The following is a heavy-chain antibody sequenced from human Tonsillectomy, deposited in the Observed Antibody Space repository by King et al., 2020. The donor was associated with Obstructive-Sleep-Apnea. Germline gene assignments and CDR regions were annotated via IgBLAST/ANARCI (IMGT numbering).Heavy chain of an antibody. CDR2: IYYSGST. CDR1: GGSISNYS. CDR3: ARWDPYYYGASGYSYYFDY. J-gene: IGHJ4*02. V-gene: IGHV4-59*08. D-gene: IGHD3-22*01. Sequence: VPLQESGPGLVKPSETLSLTCTVSGGSISNYSWSWIRQPPGKGLEWIGYIYYSGSTNYNPSLKNRVTISVDTSKNQFSLKLSSVTAADTAVYYCARWDPYYYGASGYSYYFDYWGQGTLVTVAS.